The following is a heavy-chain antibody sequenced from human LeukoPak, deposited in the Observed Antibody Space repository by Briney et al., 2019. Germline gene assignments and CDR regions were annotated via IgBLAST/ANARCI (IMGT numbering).Heavy chain of an antibody. J-gene: IGHJ3*02. V-gene: IGHV3-21*01. CDR3: ARDLPGYCSGGSCQKDAFDI. CDR2: ISSSSSYI. CDR1: GFTFSSYS. Sequence: GGSLRLSCAASGFTFSSYSMKWVRQAPGKGLEWVSFISSSSSYIYYADSVKDRFTISRDNAKNSLYLQMNSLRAEDTAVYYCARDLPGYCSGGSCQKDAFDIWGQGTMVTVSS. D-gene: IGHD2-15*01.